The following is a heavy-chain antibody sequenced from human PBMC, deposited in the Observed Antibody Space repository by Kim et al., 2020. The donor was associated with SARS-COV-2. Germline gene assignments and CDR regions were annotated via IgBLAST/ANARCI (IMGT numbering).Heavy chain of an antibody. CDR2: ISYDGSNK. CDR1: GFTFSSYA. J-gene: IGHJ4*02. Sequence: GGSLRLSCAASGFTFSSYAMHWVRQAPGKGLEWVALISYDGSNKYYADSVKGRFTISRDNSKNTLYLQMNSLRAEDTAVYYCARATYSSSWYTLDYWGQGTLVTVSS. CDR3: ARATYSSSWYTLDY. D-gene: IGHD6-13*01. V-gene: IGHV3-30*04.